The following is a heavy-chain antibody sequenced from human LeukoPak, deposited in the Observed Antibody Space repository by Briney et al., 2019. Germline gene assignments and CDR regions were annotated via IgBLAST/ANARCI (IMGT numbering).Heavy chain of an antibody. J-gene: IGHJ6*03. Sequence: SETLSLTCSVSGGSMSSYYWSWIRQPAGKGLEWLGRIYTSGSTNYNPSLKSRVTMSVDTSKNQFSLKLTSVTAADTAVYYCAREERLYSSSWYPRPYYYYMDVWGKGTTVTISS. CDR2: IYTSGST. CDR3: AREERLYSSSWYPRPYYYYMDV. D-gene: IGHD6-13*01. V-gene: IGHV4-4*07. CDR1: GGSMSSYY.